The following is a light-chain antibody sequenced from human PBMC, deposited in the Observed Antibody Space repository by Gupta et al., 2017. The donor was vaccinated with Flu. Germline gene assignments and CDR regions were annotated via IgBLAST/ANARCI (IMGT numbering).Light chain of an antibody. J-gene: IGLJ2*01. CDR2: EDN. CDR3: HSFDSTNHV. V-gene: IGLV6-57*01. Sequence: NFMLTQPPSVSESPGKTVTIPCTRTSGSIATNYVQWYQQRPDSSPINVIYEDNQRPYGVPDRFSGSIDSSSNSASLTISGLTTEDEADYYCHSFDSTNHVFGGGTKLTVL. CDR1: SGSIATNY.